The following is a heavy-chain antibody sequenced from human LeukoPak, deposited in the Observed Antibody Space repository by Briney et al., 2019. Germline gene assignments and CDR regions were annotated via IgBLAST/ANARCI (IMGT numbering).Heavy chain of an antibody. Sequence: GGSLRLSCAASGFTFSSYSMNWVRQAPGKGLEWVSYISSSSSTIYYADSVKGRFTISRDNSKNTLYLQMNSLRAEDTAVYYCARELSDYYDSSGYQGYFDYWGQGTLVTVSS. V-gene: IGHV3-48*01. CDR3: ARELSDYYDSSGYQGYFDY. CDR1: GFTFSSYS. CDR2: ISSSSSTI. J-gene: IGHJ4*02. D-gene: IGHD3-22*01.